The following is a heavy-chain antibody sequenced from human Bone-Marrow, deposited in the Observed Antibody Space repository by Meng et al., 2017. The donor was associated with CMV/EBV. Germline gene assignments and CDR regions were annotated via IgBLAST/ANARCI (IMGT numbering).Heavy chain of an antibody. J-gene: IGHJ6*02. CDR3: ASWNDYGADHVEVGVGMDV. D-gene: IGHD4-17*01. CDR2: ISISSSYI. CDR1: GVSFSSYS. Sequence: AGSLSLSCAVSGVSFSSYSMNWVRQAPGKGLEWVSSISISSSYIYYADSVNGRFTISRDNAMNSLYPQMNSLRAEDTAVYYCASWNDYGADHVEVGVGMDVWGQGTTVTVSS. V-gene: IGHV3-21*01.